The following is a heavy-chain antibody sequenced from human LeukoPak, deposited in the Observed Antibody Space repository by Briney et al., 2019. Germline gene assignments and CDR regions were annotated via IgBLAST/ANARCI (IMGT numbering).Heavy chain of an antibody. CDR3: AKGPAARPAGVDY. Sequence: GGSLRLSCAASGFTCSSYAMSWVRQAPGKGLEWVSASSGSGGSTYYADSVKGRFTISRDNSKNTLYLQMNSLRAEDTAVYYCAKGPAARPAGVDYWGQGTLVTVSS. D-gene: IGHD6-6*01. V-gene: IGHV3-23*01. CDR1: GFTCSSYA. CDR2: SSGSGGST. J-gene: IGHJ4*02.